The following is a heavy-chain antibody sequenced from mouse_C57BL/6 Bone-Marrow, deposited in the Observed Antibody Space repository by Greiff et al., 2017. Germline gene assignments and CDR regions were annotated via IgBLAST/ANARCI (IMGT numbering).Heavy chain of an antibody. J-gene: IGHJ3*01. CDR1: GFTFSSYA. CDR3: ARNWAAWFAY. Sequence: DVQLVESGGGLVKPGGSLKLSCAASGFTFSSYAMSWVRQTPEKRLEWVATISDGGSYTYYPDNVKGRFTISRDNAKNNLYLQMSHLKSEDTAMYYCARNWAAWFAYWGQGTLVTVSA. CDR2: ISDGGSYT. V-gene: IGHV5-4*01. D-gene: IGHD4-1*01.